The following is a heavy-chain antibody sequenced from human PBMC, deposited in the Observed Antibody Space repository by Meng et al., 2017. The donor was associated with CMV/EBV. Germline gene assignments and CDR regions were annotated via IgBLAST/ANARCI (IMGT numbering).Heavy chain of an antibody. CDR2: IYSTGGT. D-gene: IGHD3-22*01. CDR1: VGFFSGFF. V-gene: IGHV4-4*07. Sequence: PREVTGLGMVQPSETLSLSCCVPVGFFSGFFWTWIRRPAGKGLECIGRIYSTGGTNYNPSFESRVTISLDGSNNQFSLKLNSVTAADTAIYYCARERGDDSGYNFDSWGQGTLVTVSS. J-gene: IGHJ4*02. CDR3: ARERGDDSGYNFDS.